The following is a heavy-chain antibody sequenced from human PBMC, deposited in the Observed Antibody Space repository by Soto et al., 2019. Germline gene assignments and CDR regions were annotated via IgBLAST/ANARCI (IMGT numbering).Heavy chain of an antibody. Sequence: QVQLVESGGGVVQPGRSLRLSCAASGFTFSSYGMHWVRQAPGKGLEWVAVISYDGSNKYYADSVKGRFTISRDNSKNTLYLQMNSLRAEDTDVYYCAKGSRYYDFWSGYYLGYYGMDVWGQGTTVTVSS. CDR2: ISYDGSNK. CDR3: AKGSRYYDFWSGYYLGYYGMDV. J-gene: IGHJ6*02. D-gene: IGHD3-3*01. CDR1: GFTFSSYG. V-gene: IGHV3-30*18.